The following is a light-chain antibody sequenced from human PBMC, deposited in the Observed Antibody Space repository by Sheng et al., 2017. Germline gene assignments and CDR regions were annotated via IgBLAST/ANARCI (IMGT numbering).Light chain of an antibody. CDR1: SSDVGNYNL. V-gene: IGLV2-23*01. CDR2: EGS. CDR3: CSYAGSSTWV. Sequence: QSALTQPASVSGSPGQSITISCVETSSDVGNYNLVSWYQHHPTKVPKLIIYEGSKRPSGVSTRFSGSWSGNTASLTISGLQAEDEGDYYCCSYAGSSTWVFGEGTKVTVL. J-gene: IGLJ3*02.